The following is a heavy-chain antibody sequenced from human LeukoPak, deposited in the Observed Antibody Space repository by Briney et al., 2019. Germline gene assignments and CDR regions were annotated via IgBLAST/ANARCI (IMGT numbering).Heavy chain of an antibody. Sequence: GGSLRLSCAGSGFTVSSYWMSWVRQAPGKGLEWVANIKQDGSERYYVDSVKGRFTISRDNAKSSVYQQMNSLRAEDTAMYFCATRLYSSSNYYFDYWGQGTLVTVSS. V-gene: IGHV3-7*03. CDR3: ATRLYSSSNYYFDY. D-gene: IGHD6-13*01. CDR2: IKQDGSER. CDR1: GFTVSSYW. J-gene: IGHJ4*02.